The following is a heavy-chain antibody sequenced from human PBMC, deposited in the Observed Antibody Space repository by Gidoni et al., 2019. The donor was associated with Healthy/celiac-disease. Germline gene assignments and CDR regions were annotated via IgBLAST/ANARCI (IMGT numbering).Heavy chain of an antibody. CDR1: GFTFSSYA. CDR2: ISGSGGST. V-gene: IGHV3-23*01. Sequence: EVQLLESGGGLVQPGGSLRLSCAASGFTFSSYAMSWVRQDPGKGLEWVSAISGSGGSTYYADSVKGRFTISRDNSKNTLYLQMNSLRAEDTAVYYCAKDLCGYSSSLDFDYWGQGTLVTVSS. CDR3: AKDLCGYSSSLDFDY. D-gene: IGHD6-6*01. J-gene: IGHJ4*02.